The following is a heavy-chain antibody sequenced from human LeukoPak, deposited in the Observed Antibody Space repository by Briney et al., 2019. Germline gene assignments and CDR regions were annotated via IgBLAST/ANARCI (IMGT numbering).Heavy chain of an antibody. D-gene: IGHD6-19*01. CDR2: IYYGGST. Sequence: SKTLSLTCTVSGGSISSYYWSWIRQPPGKGLEWIGYIYYGGSTNYSPSLKSRVTISIDTSKNQFSLKLSSVTAADTAVYYCAAESERWLVRSWGQGTLVTVSS. CDR1: GGSISSYY. J-gene: IGHJ4*02. V-gene: IGHV4-59*01. CDR3: AAESERWLVRS.